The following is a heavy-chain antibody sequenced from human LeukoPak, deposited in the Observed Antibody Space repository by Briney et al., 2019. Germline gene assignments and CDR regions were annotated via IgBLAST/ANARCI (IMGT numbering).Heavy chain of an antibody. J-gene: IGHJ4*02. Sequence: ASVKVSCKASGYTFTSYGISWVRQAPGQGLEWMGWISAYNGNTNYAQKLQGRVTMTTDTSTSTAYMELRSLRSDDTAVYYCARASCSSTSCYSAFDYWGQGTLVTVSS. CDR1: GYTFTSYG. CDR2: ISAYNGNT. D-gene: IGHD2-2*01. V-gene: IGHV1-18*01. CDR3: ARASCSSTSCYSAFDY.